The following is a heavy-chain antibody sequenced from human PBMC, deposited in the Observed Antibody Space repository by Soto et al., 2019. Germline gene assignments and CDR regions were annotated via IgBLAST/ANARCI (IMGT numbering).Heavy chain of an antibody. J-gene: IGHJ4*02. D-gene: IGHD2-2*01. V-gene: IGHV3-33*01. CDR1: GFTFSAYG. CDR2: IWYDGSDK. CDR3: ARGVWAYCSSTSCYSFDY. Sequence: QVQLVESGGGVVQPGRSLRLSCAASGFTFSAYGMHWVRQAPGKGPEWVAVIWYDGSDKFHADSVKGRFTISRDNSKNTLYLQMNSLRAEDTAVYYCARGVWAYCSSTSCYSFDYWGQGTLVTVSS.